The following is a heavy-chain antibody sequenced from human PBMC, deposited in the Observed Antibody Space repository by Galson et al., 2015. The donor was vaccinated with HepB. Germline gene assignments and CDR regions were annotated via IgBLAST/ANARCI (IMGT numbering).Heavy chain of an antibody. CDR2: IIPILGIA. D-gene: IGHD6-13*01. CDR3: ARDSIAAAGWDDYGMDV. V-gene: IGHV1-69*04. J-gene: IGHJ6*02. Sequence: SVKVSCKASGGTFSSYTISWVRQAPGQGLEWMGRIIPILGIANYAQKFQGRITITADKSTSTAYMELSSLRSEDTAVYYCARDSIAAAGWDDYGMDVWGQGTTVTVSS. CDR1: GGTFSSYT.